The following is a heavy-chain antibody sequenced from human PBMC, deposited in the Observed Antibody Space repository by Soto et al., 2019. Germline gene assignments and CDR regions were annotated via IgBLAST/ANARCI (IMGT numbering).Heavy chain of an antibody. J-gene: IGHJ6*02. CDR3: AKDIRNWNDDMFPDYYYYYGMDV. Sequence: GGSLRLSCAASGFTFDDYTMHWVRQAPGKGLEWVSLISWDGGSTYYADSVKGRFTISRDNSKNSLYLQMNSLRTEDTALYYCAKDIRNWNDDMFPDYYYYYGMDVWGQGTTVTVSS. CDR2: ISWDGGST. V-gene: IGHV3-43*01. D-gene: IGHD1-1*01. CDR1: GFTFDDYT.